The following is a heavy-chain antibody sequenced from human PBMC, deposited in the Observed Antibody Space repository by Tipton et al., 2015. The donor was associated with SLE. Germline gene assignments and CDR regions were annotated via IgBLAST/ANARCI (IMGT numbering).Heavy chain of an antibody. Sequence: TLSLTCTVSGGSISSYYWSWIRQPPGKGLEWIGYIYYSGSTYYNPSLKSRVTISLDTSKNQFSLRLSSVTAADTAVYYCARDLRAIGDRFDPWGQGALVTVSS. CDR2: IYYSGST. CDR3: ARDLRAIGDRFDP. V-gene: IGHV4-59*12. J-gene: IGHJ5*02. CDR1: GGSISSYY. D-gene: IGHD3-16*01.